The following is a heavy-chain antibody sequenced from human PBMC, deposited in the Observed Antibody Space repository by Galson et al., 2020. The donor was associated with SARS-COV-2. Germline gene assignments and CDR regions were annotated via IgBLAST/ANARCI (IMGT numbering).Heavy chain of an antibody. V-gene: IGHV3-30-3*01. Sequence: GGSLRLSCAASGFAFTTYPMHWVRQAPGKGLEWVACISHDGNSQYYPDSVKGRFTISRDNSKNTLYLQMNSLRADDTAIYYCAREGGSSGFSGYFDYWGQGTLAPSPQ. D-gene: IGHD3-22*01. CDR1: GFAFTTYP. J-gene: IGHJ4*02. CDR2: ISHDGNSQ. CDR3: AREGGSSGFSGYFDY.